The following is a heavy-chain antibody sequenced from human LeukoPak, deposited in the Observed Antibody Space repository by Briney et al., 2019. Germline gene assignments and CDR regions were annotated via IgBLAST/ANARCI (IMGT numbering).Heavy chain of an antibody. Sequence: ASVKVSCKASGYTFTGYYMHWVRQAPGQGLEWMGWISPNSGDTNYAQKFQGRVTMTRDTSISTAYMELSRLRSEDTAVYYCARDLQITRRPGSIDYWGQGTLVTVSS. V-gene: IGHV1-2*02. J-gene: IGHJ4*02. D-gene: IGHD3-10*01. CDR1: GYTFTGYY. CDR3: ARDLQITRRPGSIDY. CDR2: ISPNSGDT.